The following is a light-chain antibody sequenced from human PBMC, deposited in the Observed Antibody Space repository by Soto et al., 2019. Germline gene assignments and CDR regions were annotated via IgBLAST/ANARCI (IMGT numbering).Light chain of an antibody. V-gene: IGKV1-9*01. Sequence: IQLTQSPSSLSASVGARVTITCRASQGISSYLAWYQQKPGKAPKLLIYAASTLQSGVPSRFSGSGSGTDFTLTISSLQPEEFATYDCQQLNSYPRAFGQGTKVDIK. CDR1: QGISSY. CDR3: QQLNSYPRA. J-gene: IGKJ1*01. CDR2: AAS.